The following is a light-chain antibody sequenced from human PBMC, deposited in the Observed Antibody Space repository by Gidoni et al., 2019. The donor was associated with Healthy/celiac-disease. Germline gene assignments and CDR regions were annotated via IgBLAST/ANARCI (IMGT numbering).Light chain of an antibody. CDR1: SSDVGSYNY. J-gene: IGLJ2*01. CDR2: DVS. Sequence: QSPLTQPASVSGSPGQSTTISCTGTSSDVGSYNYVSWYQQHPGKAPKLMIYDVSNRPSGVANLFSGSKSGNTASLTISGIQAEDEADYDCSSYTSSSTPVFGGGTKLTVL. CDR3: SSYTSSSTPV. V-gene: IGLV2-14*03.